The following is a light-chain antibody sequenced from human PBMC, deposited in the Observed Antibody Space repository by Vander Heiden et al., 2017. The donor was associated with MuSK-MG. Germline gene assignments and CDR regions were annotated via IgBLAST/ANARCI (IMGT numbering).Light chain of an antibody. V-gene: IGKV4-1*01. Sequence: DIVMTQSPDSLAVSLGERATINCKSSQSVLYSSNNKNYLAWYQQKPGQPPKLLIYWASTRESGVPDRFSGRGSGTDFTLTISSLQAAAVAVYYCQQDDSTPITFGHGTKVDIK. J-gene: IGKJ3*01. CDR1: QSVLYSSNNKNY. CDR2: WAS. CDR3: QQDDSTPIT.